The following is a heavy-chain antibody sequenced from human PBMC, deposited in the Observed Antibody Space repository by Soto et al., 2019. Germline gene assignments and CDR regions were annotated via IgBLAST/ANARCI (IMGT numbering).Heavy chain of an antibody. CDR2: INPNSGGT. D-gene: IGHD4-17*01. V-gene: IGHV1-2*02. CDR1: GYTFTGYY. CDR3: ARAPTTVVNHWFDP. J-gene: IGHJ5*02. Sequence: ASVKVACKASGYTFTGYYMHWVRQAPGQGLEWMGWINPNSGGTSYAQKFQGRVTMTRDTSTSTVYMELSSLRSEDTAVYYCARAPTTVVNHWFDPWGQGTLVTVSS.